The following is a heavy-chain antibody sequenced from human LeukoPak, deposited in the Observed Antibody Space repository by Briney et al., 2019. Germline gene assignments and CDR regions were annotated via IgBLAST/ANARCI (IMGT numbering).Heavy chain of an antibody. CDR2: ISYDGSRG. V-gene: IGHV3-30*01. D-gene: IGHD1-7*01. J-gene: IGHJ5*02. CDR3: ARSSRRWELQSLWDP. Sequence: GRSLSLTCTASGFIFSNVAIHWVCQAQGQGLDRVAVISYDGSRGSYAASAKGRFTTSTDNSTSNLFLQMNSLSPEDTAVYYCARSSRRWELQSLWDPWGEGTLVSVSS. CDR1: GFIFSNVA.